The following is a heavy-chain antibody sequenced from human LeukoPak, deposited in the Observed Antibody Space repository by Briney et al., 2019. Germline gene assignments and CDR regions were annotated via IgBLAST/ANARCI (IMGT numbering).Heavy chain of an antibody. J-gene: IGHJ4*02. CDR1: GASISSYY. V-gene: IGHV4-59*08. D-gene: IGHD2-8*01. CDR3: ARVLHAPYLIDS. CDR2: IFYSGST. Sequence: SETLSLTCTVSGASISSYYWSWIRQPPGKGLEWIGYIFYSGSTNYNPSLKSRVTISVDTSKNQFSLKLSSVTAADTALYFCARVLHAPYLIDSWGQGTLVTVSS.